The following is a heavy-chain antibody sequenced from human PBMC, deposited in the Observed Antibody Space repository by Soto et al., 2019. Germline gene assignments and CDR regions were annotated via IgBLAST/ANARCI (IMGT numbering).Heavy chain of an antibody. CDR3: ARGVASSSRTSLIY. CDR1: GDSIRSYY. Sequence: SETLSLTCTVSGDSIRSYYWSWIRQPPGKGLEWIGYIYYSGSTNYNPSLKSRVTMSIDTTKNQFSLKLSSVTAADTAIYYCARGVASSSRTSLIYWGQGALDTVSS. V-gene: IGHV4-59*01. CDR2: IYYSGST. D-gene: IGHD6-13*01. J-gene: IGHJ4*02.